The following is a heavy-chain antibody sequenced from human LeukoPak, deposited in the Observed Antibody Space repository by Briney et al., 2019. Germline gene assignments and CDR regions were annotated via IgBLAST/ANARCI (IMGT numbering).Heavy chain of an antibody. CDR2: ISYDGSNK. J-gene: IGHJ4*02. V-gene: IGHV3-30-3*01. CDR3: ARVISLTYYYDSSGYPDY. Sequence: GGSLRLSCAASGFTFSSYAMHWVRQAPGKGLEWVAVISYDGSNKYYADSVKGRFTISRDNSKNTLYLQMNSLRAEDTAVHYCARVISLTYYYDSSGYPDYWGQGTLVTVSS. D-gene: IGHD3-22*01. CDR1: GFTFSSYA.